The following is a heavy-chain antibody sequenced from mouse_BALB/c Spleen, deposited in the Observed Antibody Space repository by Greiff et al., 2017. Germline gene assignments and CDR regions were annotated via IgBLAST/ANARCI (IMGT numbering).Heavy chain of an antibody. CDR3: ARSGLLYYFDY. J-gene: IGHJ2*01. V-gene: IGHV5-17*02. CDR2: ISSGSSTI. D-gene: IGHD1-1*01. Sequence: DVKLVESGGGLVQPGGSRKLSCAASGFTFSSFGMHWVRQAPEKGLEWVAYISSGSSTIYYADTVKGRFTISRDNPKNTLFLQMTSLRSEDTAMYYCARSGLLYYFDYWGQGTTLTVSS. CDR1: GFTFSSFG.